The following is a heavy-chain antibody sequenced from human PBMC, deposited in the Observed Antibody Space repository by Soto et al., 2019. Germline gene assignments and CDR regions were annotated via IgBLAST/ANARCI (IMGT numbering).Heavy chain of an antibody. D-gene: IGHD3-10*01. CDR1: GESFSGYY. V-gene: IGHV4-34*01. J-gene: IGHJ6*03. Sequence: PSETLSLTCGVFGESFSGYYWSWIRQPPGKGLEWNGEINHSGSTNYNPSLKNRVTISVDTSKNQFSLKLSPVTAADTAVYYCARGVMVRQYYYYYYMDVWGKGTTVTVSS. CDR2: INHSGST. CDR3: ARGVMVRQYYYYYYMDV.